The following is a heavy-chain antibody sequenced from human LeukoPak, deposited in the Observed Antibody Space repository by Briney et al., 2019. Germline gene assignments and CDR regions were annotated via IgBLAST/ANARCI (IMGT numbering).Heavy chain of an antibody. CDR2: LYYSGGT. Sequence: SETLSLTCTVSGGSISSSSYYWGWIRQPPGKGLEWIGSLYYSGGTYYSPSLKSRVTISVDTSKNQFSLKLSSVPAADTAVYYCARLVVSSWYHEVLLGRDYWGQGTLVTVSS. D-gene: IGHD6-13*01. J-gene: IGHJ4*02. V-gene: IGHV4-39*01. CDR3: ARLVVSSWYHEVLLGRDY. CDR1: GGSISSSSYY.